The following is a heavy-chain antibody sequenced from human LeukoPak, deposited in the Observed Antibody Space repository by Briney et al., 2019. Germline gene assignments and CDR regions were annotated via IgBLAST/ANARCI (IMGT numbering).Heavy chain of an antibody. V-gene: IGHV3-74*01. CDR1: GFTFSSYW. Sequence: GGSLRLSCAASGFTFSSYWMHWVRQAPGKGLVWVSRINSDGSSTSYADSVKGRFTISRDNAKNTLYLQMNSLRAEDTAVYYCAREEMAMVRGVIITLYYYMDVWGKGTTVTISS. CDR2: INSDGSST. CDR3: AREEMAMVRGVIITLYYYMDV. J-gene: IGHJ6*03. D-gene: IGHD3-10*01.